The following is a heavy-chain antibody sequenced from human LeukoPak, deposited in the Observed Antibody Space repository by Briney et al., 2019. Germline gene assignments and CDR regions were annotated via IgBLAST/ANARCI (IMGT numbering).Heavy chain of an antibody. D-gene: IGHD3-16*01. V-gene: IGHV3-74*01. CDR1: GFTFSTYW. CDR3: ARDREGLDY. Sequence: PGGSLRPSCAASGFTFSTYWMQWVRQAPGKGLVWVLRINSDGSSTSHADSVKGRFTISRDNGKTTLYLQMNTLRAEDTGVYNCARDREGLDYWGQGTLVTASS. CDR2: INSDGSST. J-gene: IGHJ4*02.